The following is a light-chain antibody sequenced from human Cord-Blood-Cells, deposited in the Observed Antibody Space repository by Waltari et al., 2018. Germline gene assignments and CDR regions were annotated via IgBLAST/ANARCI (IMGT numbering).Light chain of an antibody. CDR2: WAA. Sequence: DIVMTQSPASLAVSPGERATIHCKASQSVLYRSNKKNYFTWYQQKPGHPPKLLIYWAATRESGVPDRVSGSGSGTDFTLTISSLQAKYVAVYYCQQYYSTPYSFGQGTKLEIK. CDR3: QQYYSTPYS. CDR1: QSVLYRSNKKNY. V-gene: IGKV4-1*01. J-gene: IGKJ2*03.